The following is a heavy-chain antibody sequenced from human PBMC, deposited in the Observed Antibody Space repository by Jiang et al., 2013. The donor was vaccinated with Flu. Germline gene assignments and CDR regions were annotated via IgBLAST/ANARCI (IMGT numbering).Heavy chain of an antibody. CDR3: ASSVVGATLGYFDS. Sequence: VQLVESGAEVKKPGSSVKVSCESSGVTFSSYAINWVRQAPGQGLEWMGGIIPIVGTATYAQQFQGRVTITADRSTSTAFMELSSLRSEDTAVYYCASSVVGATLGYFDSWGQGTLLTVSS. CDR1: GVTFSSYA. CDR2: IIPIVGTA. D-gene: IGHD1-26*01. J-gene: IGHJ4*02. V-gene: IGHV1-69*06.